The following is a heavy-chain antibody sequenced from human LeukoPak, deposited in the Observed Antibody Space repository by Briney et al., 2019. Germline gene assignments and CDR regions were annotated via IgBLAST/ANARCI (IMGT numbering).Heavy chain of an antibody. V-gene: IGHV4-39*01. CDR1: GGSISSSSYY. J-gene: IGHJ6*03. CDR2: MSDSGST. D-gene: IGHD3-16*02. CDR3: VAFGGVIVTPYYYYYMDV. Sequence: ETLSLTCTVSGGSISSSSYYWGWIRQPPGKGLEWIGRMSDSGSTYYNPSLKSRVTISVDTSKNQFSLKLSSVTAADTAVYYCVAFGGVIVTPYYYYYMDVWGKGTTVTVSS.